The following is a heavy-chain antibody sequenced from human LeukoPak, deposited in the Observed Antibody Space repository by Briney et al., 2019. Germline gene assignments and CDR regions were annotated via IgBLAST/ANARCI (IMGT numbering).Heavy chain of an antibody. CDR2: IGGSGATT. CDR3: ARGGENFDS. Sequence: GGSLRLSCAASGFTFSSYAMSSVRQAPGKGLEWVSSIGGSGATTYYADSVKGRFTVSRDNSKNTLYLQMNSLRAEDTAVYYCARGGENFDSWGQGTLVTVSS. J-gene: IGHJ4*02. D-gene: IGHD2-21*01. V-gene: IGHV3-23*01. CDR1: GFTFSSYA.